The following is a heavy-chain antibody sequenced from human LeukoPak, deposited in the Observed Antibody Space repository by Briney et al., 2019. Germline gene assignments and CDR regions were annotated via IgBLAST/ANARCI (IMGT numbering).Heavy chain of an antibody. V-gene: IGHV5-51*01. CDR2: IYPGDSDT. D-gene: IGHD1-1*01. CDR1: GYSFTNYW. CDR3: ARRGRELDPFDY. J-gene: IGHJ4*02. Sequence: GESLKISCKGSGYSFTNYWIGWVRQMPGKGLEWMALIYPGDSDTRYTPSFQGQVTISADKSISTAYLQWSSLRASDTAMYYCARRGRELDPFDYWGQGTLVTVSS.